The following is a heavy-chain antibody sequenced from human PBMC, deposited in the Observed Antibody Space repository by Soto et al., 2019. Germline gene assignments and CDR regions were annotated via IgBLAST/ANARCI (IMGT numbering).Heavy chain of an antibody. CDR3: ARGDYSATSGGFDP. J-gene: IGHJ5*02. CDR2: IYYSGST. D-gene: IGHD2-15*01. V-gene: IGHV4-61*01. Sequence: PSETLSLTCIVSGGSVRSGSYDWSWIRQPPGKGLEWIGYIYYSGSTNYNPSLRSRVTMSIDTSKNQFSLNLSSVTAADTAVYSWARGDYSATSGGFDPWGQGTLVTVSS. CDR1: GGSVRSGSYD.